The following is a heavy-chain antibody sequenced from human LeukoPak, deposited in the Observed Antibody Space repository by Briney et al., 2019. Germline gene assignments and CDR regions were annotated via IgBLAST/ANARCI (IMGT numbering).Heavy chain of an antibody. J-gene: IGHJ4*02. Sequence: SVKVSCKASGGTFSSYAISWVRQAPGQGLEWMGRIIPILGIANYAQKFQGRVTITADKSTSTAYMELSSLRSEDTAMYYCARDRKWELPIYFDYWGQGTLVTVSS. V-gene: IGHV1-69*04. CDR3: ARDRKWELPIYFDY. D-gene: IGHD1-26*01. CDR2: IIPILGIA. CDR1: GGTFSSYA.